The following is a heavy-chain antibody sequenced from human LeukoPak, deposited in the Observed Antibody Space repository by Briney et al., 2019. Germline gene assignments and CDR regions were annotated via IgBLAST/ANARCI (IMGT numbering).Heavy chain of an antibody. D-gene: IGHD3-10*01. CDR1: GDSISTYF. V-gene: IGHV4-59*12. J-gene: IGHJ3*02. CDR2: IYFSGST. CDR3: AKSNGYGLVDI. Sequence: SETLSLTCTVSGDSISTYFWSWIRQPPGKGLEWIGFIYFSGSTKYNSSLKSRVTMSVDTSKNQFSLKLSSVTAADTAVYYCAKSNGYGLVDIWGQGTMVTVSS.